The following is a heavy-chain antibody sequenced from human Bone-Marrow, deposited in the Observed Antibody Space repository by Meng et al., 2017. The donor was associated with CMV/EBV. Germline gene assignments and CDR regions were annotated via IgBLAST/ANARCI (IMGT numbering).Heavy chain of an antibody. J-gene: IGHJ4*02. CDR3: ARGDLVGATTDY. V-gene: IGHV1-18*04. Sequence: ASVKVSCKASGNTFSSYYIHWLRQAPGQGLEWMGWISAYNGNTNYAQKLQGRVTMTTDTSTSTAYMELRSLRSDDTAVYYCARGDLVGATTDYWGQGTLVTFSS. CDR1: GNTFSSYY. CDR2: ISAYNGNT. D-gene: IGHD1-26*01.